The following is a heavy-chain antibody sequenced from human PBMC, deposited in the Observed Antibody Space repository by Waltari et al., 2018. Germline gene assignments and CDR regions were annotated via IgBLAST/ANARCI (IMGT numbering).Heavy chain of an antibody. D-gene: IGHD2-2*01. CDR1: GYTLTELS. Sequence: QVPLVQSGAEVKKPGASVKVSCTVSGYTLTELSMHWVRQAPGKGLEWMGGFDPEDGETIYAQKFQGRVTMTEDTSTDTAYMELSSLRSEDTAVYYCATGQGSYGDIVVVLYYWGQGTLVTVSS. CDR3: ATGQGSYGDIVVVLYY. V-gene: IGHV1-24*01. J-gene: IGHJ4*02. CDR2: FDPEDGET.